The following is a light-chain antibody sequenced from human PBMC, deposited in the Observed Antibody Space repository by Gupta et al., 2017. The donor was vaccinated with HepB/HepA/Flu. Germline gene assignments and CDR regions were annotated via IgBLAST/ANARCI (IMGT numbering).Light chain of an antibody. Sequence: EIVLTQSPGTLSLSPGERATLSCRASQSVSSSYLAWYQQKPGQAPRLLIYGASSRATGIPDRFSGSGSGTDFTLTIIRLEPKDFAVYYCQQYGNSPLTFGGWTKVEIK. CDR3: QQYGNSPLT. V-gene: IGKV3-20*01. J-gene: IGKJ4*01. CDR1: QSVSSSY. CDR2: GAS.